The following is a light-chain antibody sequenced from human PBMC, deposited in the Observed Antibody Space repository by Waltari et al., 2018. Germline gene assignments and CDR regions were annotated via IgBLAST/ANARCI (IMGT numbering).Light chain of an antibody. CDR2: GAS. V-gene: IGKV3-15*01. CDR3: QQYNIRPPDT. Sequence: EIVMTQSPATLSVSPGERATLSCRASQSVKSNLAWYQQKPGQAPRLLIYGASTRVTGIPARFSGSGSGTEFTLTISSLQSEDSALYFCQQYNIRPPDTFGQGTKLEIK. CDR1: QSVKSN. J-gene: IGKJ2*01.